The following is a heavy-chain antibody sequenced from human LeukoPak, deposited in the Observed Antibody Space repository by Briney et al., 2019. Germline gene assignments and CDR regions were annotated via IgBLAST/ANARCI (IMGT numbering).Heavy chain of an antibody. J-gene: IGHJ3*02. D-gene: IGHD3-22*01. V-gene: IGHV4-61*02. Sequence: SETLSLTCSVSGGSISSGSYYWSWIRQPAGKGLEWIGRIYTSGSTNYNPSLKSRVTISVDTSKKQFSLKLSSVTAADTAVYYCARGRLSYYDSSGYYEEGAFDIWGQGTMVTVSP. CDR3: ARGRLSYYDSSGYYEEGAFDI. CDR1: GGSISSGSYY. CDR2: IYTSGST.